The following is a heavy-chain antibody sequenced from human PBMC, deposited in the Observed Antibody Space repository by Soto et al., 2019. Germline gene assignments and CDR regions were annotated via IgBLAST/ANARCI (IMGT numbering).Heavy chain of an antibody. Sequence: EVQLLDSGGGLVQPGGSLRLSCAASGFTFSTYAMSRVRQAPGKGLEWVSTISDSGGSTYYADSVKGRFTISRDNSKNTLYLQMNSLRAEDTAVYYCAKRPLKFSGSYFDYWGQGTLVTVSS. J-gene: IGHJ4*02. CDR1: GFTFSTYA. CDR2: ISDSGGST. V-gene: IGHV3-23*01. CDR3: AKRPLKFSGSYFDY. D-gene: IGHD1-26*01.